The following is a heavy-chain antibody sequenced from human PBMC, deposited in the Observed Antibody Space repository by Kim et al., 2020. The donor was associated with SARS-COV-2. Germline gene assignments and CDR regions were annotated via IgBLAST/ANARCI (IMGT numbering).Heavy chain of an antibody. Sequence: SLKGRVTISVDTSKNQFSRKLSSVTAADTAVYYCARGVAVAGYYYYGMDVWGQGTTVTVSS. CDR3: ARGVAVAGYYYYGMDV. J-gene: IGHJ6*02. D-gene: IGHD6-19*01. V-gene: IGHV4-34*01.